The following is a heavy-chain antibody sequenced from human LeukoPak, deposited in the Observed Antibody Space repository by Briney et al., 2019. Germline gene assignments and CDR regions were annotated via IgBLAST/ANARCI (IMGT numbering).Heavy chain of an antibody. CDR2: ISSSGSTI. D-gene: IGHD4-17*01. Sequence: GGSLRLSCAASGFTFSTYAMNWVRQAPGKGLEWVSYISSSGSTIYYADSVKGRFTISRDNAKNSLYLQMNSLRAEDTAVYYCARDNHYGDYDYWGQGTLVTVSS. CDR1: GFTFSTYA. V-gene: IGHV3-48*03. J-gene: IGHJ4*02. CDR3: ARDNHYGDYDY.